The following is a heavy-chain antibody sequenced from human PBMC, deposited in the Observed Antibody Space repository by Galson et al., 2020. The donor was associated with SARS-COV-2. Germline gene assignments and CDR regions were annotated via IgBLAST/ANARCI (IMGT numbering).Heavy chain of an antibody. J-gene: IGHJ6*03. CDR2: ISAYNGNT. CDR1: GYTFTSYG. V-gene: IGHV1-18*01. CDR3: AREVQLEYCYYYMDV. D-gene: IGHD6-13*01. Sequence: ASVKVSCKASGYTFTSYGISWVRQAPGQGLEWMGWISAYNGNTNYAQKLQGRVTMTTDTATSTAYMELRSLRSDDTAVYYCAREVQLEYCYYYMDVWGKGTTVTVSS.